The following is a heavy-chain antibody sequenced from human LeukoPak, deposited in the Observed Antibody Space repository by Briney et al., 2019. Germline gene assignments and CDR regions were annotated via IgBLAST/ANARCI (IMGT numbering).Heavy chain of an antibody. CDR3: ARTITVAGKYYFDY. D-gene: IGHD6-19*01. Sequence: SETLSLTCAVYDGSFSGYYCSWIRQPPGKGLEWIGEINHSGSANYNPSLKSRVTILLDTSKNQFSLNLSSVTAADTAVHYCARTITVAGKYYFDYWGQGTLVTVSS. CDR1: DGSFSGYY. V-gene: IGHV4-34*01. CDR2: INHSGSA. J-gene: IGHJ4*02.